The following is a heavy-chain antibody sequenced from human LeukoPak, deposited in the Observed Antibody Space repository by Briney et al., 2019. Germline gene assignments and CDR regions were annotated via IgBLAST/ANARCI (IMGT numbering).Heavy chain of an antibody. Sequence: GGSLRLPCAASGFTFSSYAMHWVRQAPGKGLEYVSAISSNGGSTYYANSVKGRFTISRDNSKNTLYLQMGSLRAEDMAVYYCARDRSRNYFDYWGQGTLVTVSS. CDR1: GFTFSSYA. J-gene: IGHJ4*02. D-gene: IGHD2-15*01. CDR2: ISSNGGST. CDR3: ARDRSRNYFDY. V-gene: IGHV3-64*01.